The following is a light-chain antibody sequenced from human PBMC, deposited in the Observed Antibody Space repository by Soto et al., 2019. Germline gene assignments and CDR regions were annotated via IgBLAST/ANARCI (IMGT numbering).Light chain of an antibody. CDR1: QNVRND. CDR2: SAS. V-gene: IGKV3-11*01. Sequence: EILWTQSPATRSLSPGERATLSCSASQNVRNDLVWYLQKPGQAPRLLIYSASNRATGIPARLSGSGSGTDFNLTISSLEPEDFAVYYCQQRTNWPPTFGGGTKVEF. CDR3: QQRTNWPPT. J-gene: IGKJ4*01.